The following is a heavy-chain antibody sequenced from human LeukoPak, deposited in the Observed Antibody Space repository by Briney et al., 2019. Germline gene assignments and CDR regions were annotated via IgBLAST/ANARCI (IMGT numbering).Heavy chain of an antibody. CDR1: GFTFSSYD. CDR3: AKGIGSVWESFDY. D-gene: IGHD3-16*01. V-gene: IGHV3-23*01. Sequence: GGSLRLSCAASGFTFSSYDMSWVRQAPGKGLEWVLGISGSGGSTYYADSVKGRFTISRDNSKNTLYLQMNSLRAEDTAIYYCAKGIGSVWESFDYWGQGTLVTVSS. J-gene: IGHJ4*02. CDR2: ISGSGGST.